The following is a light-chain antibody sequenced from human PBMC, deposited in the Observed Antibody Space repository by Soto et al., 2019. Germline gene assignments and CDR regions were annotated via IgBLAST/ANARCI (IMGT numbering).Light chain of an antibody. CDR3: QHYGGSLYT. Sequence: EIVLTQSPGTLSLSPGERATLSCRASQSVSSNYLTWYQQKPGQAPRLLIYGASSRATGIPDRFSGIGSGTDFTLTISGLEPEDFAVYYCQHYGGSLYTFGQGTKLEIK. J-gene: IGKJ2*01. CDR2: GAS. CDR1: QSVSSNY. V-gene: IGKV3-20*01.